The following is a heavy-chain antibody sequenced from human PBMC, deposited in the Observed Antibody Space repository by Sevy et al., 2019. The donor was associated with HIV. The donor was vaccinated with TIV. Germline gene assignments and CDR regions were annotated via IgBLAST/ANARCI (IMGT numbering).Heavy chain of an antibody. V-gene: IGHV5-51*01. CDR2: IYPGDSDT. CDR1: GYSFTSYW. CDR3: ARLSLAYSSSSYEYYYYYTDV. J-gene: IGHJ6*03. Sequence: GESLKISCKGSGYSFTSYWIGWVRQMPGKGLEWMGIIYPGDSDTRYSPSFQGQVTISADKSISTAYLQWSSLKAWDTAMYSCARLSLAYSSSSYEYYYYYTDVWGKGTTVTVSS. D-gene: IGHD6-13*01.